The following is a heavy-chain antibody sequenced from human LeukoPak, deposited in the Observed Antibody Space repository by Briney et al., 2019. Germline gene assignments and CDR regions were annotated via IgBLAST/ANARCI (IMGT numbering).Heavy chain of an antibody. V-gene: IGHV3-21*01. J-gene: IGHJ4*02. Sequence: GGSLRLSCAASGLTFSSYSMNWVRQAPGKGLEWVSSISSSSSYIYYADSVKGRFTISRDNAKNSLYLQMNSLRAEDTAVYYCARGACTNGVCREYYFDYWGQGTLVTVSS. CDR2: ISSSSSYI. D-gene: IGHD2-8*01. CDR1: GLTFSSYS. CDR3: ARGACTNGVCREYYFDY.